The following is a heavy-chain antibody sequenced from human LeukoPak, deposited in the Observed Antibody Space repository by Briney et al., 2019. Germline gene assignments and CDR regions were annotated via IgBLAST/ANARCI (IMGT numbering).Heavy chain of an antibody. J-gene: IGHJ4*02. V-gene: IGHV3-9*01. D-gene: IGHD3-22*01. CDR3: AKDYYYDSSGYYWAPGDY. CDR1: GFTFDDYA. Sequence: GRSLRLSCAASGFTFDDYAMHWVRQAPGKGLEWVSGISWSSGSIGYADSVKGRFTISRDNAKNSLYLQMNSLRAEDTALYYCAKDYYYDSSGYYWAPGDYWGQGTLVTVSS. CDR2: ISWSSGSI.